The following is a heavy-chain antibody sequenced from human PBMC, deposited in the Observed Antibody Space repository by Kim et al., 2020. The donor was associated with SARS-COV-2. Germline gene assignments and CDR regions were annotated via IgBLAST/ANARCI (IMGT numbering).Heavy chain of an antibody. V-gene: IGHV1-69*13. Sequence: SVKVSCKASGGTFSSYAISWVRQAPGQGLEWMGGIIPIFGTANYAQKFQGRVTITADESTSTAYMELSSLRSEDTAVYYCARDGVRGVINYGMDVWGQGTTVTVSS. J-gene: IGHJ6*02. CDR3: ARDGVRGVINYGMDV. CDR1: GGTFSSYA. CDR2: IIPIFGTA. D-gene: IGHD3-10*01.